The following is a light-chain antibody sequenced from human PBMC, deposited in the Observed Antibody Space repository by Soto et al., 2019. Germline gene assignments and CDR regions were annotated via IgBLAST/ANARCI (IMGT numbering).Light chain of an antibody. V-gene: IGKV1-39*01. CDR3: QQTYTTPQT. CDR1: QTISTF. J-gene: IGKJ1*01. Sequence: DIEMTQSPSPLSASVGDRVTITCRASQTISTFLNWYQQKPGKAPKLLISAAASLQYGVPSRFSGSRSGTDFTLTIKSLQPEDFATYFCQQTYTTPQTFGHGTKVEI. CDR2: AAA.